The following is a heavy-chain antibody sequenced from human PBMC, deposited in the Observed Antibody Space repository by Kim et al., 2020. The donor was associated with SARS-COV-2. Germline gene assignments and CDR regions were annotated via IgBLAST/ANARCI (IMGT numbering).Heavy chain of an antibody. CDR1: GYTFTNYA. Sequence: ASVKVSCKASGYTFTNYAINWVRQAPGQGLEWMGWINTNTGHPTYAQGFTGRFVFSLDTSVSTAYLQISSLKAENTAVYYCAKGLVVLTTTRFDYYAMGVWGQGTTVTVSS. CDR3: AKGLVVLTTTRFDYYAMGV. D-gene: IGHD1-1*01. CDR2: INTNTGHP. J-gene: IGHJ6*02. V-gene: IGHV7-4-1*02.